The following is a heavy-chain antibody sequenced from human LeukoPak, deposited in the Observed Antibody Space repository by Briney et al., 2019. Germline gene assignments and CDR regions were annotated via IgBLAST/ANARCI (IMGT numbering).Heavy chain of an antibody. CDR3: ARLRDYGSSDY. D-gene: IGHD4-17*01. J-gene: IGHJ4*02. CDR1: GGSISSSSYY. V-gene: IGHV4-61*05. Sequence: SETLSLTCTVSGGSISSSSYYWGWIRQPPGKGLEWIAYIYYSGSTNYNPSLKSRVTISVDTSKNQFSLKLSSVTAADTAVYYCARLRDYGSSDYWGQGTLVTVSS. CDR2: IYYSGST.